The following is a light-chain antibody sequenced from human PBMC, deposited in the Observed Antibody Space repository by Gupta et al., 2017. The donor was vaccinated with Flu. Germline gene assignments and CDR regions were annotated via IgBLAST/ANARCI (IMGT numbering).Light chain of an antibody. V-gene: IGKV3-15*01. J-gene: IGKJ4*01. CDR3: QQYNNWALT. CDR1: LGISGN. Sequence: PATLSLSPGEGATLSCRASLGISGNLAWFQQMPGQAPRLLIYGVSTRATGIPARFSGSGSGTEFTLTISSLQSEDFAVYYCQQYNNWALTFGGGTKVEIK. CDR2: GVS.